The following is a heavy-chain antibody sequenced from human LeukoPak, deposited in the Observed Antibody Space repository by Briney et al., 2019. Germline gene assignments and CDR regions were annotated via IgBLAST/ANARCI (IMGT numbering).Heavy chain of an antibody. CDR3: ARDRSNFYGSGSYYKPLDY. D-gene: IGHD3-10*01. CDR1: GGSFSGYY. V-gene: IGHV4-34*01. CDR2: INHSGST. J-gene: IGHJ4*02. Sequence: SETLSLTCAVYGGSFSGYYWSWIRQPPGKGREWIGEINHSGSTNYNPSLKSRVTISVDTSKNQFSLKLSSVTAADTAVYYCARDRSNFYGSGSYYKPLDYWGQGTLVTVSS.